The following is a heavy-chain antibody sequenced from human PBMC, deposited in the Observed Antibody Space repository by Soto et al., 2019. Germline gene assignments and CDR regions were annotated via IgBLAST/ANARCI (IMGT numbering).Heavy chain of an antibody. CDR2: LDPEDGET. J-gene: IGHJ4*02. D-gene: IGHD3-10*01. CDR3: ATRAYYYGSGRSKGAFDF. CDR1: GYTLTELS. V-gene: IGHV1-24*01. Sequence: QVQLVQSGAEVKKPGASVKVSCKVSGYTLTELSMHWVRQAPGKGLEWMGGLDPEDGETIYAQKFQGRVTMTEDTSRHTAYMELSSLRSEDTAVYYCATRAYYYGSGRSKGAFDFWGQGTLVNVSS.